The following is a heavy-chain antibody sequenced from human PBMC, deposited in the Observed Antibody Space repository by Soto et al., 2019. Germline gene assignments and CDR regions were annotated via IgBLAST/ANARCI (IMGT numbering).Heavy chain of an antibody. J-gene: IGHJ5*02. Sequence: PSETLSLTCTVSGGSISSSSYYWGWIRQPPGKGLGWIGSIYYSGSTYYNPSLKSRVTISVDTSKNQFSLKLSSVTAADTAVYYCARLQGVLRFLEWSEFVTWFDPWGQGTLVTVSS. V-gene: IGHV4-39*01. D-gene: IGHD3-3*01. CDR3: ARLQGVLRFLEWSEFVTWFDP. CDR2: IYYSGST. CDR1: GGSISSSSYY.